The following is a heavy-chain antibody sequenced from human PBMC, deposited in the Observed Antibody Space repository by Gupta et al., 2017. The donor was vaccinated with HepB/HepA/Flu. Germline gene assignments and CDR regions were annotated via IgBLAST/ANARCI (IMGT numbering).Heavy chain of an antibody. V-gene: IGHV3-23*01. CDR2: IGSTGGGT. D-gene: IGHD3-10*01. CDR1: GFTFSTYA. J-gene: IGHJ4*02. CDR3: ANRGRYYFDY. Sequence: EVQLLESGGGLVQPGGSLRLSCAASGFTFSTYAMSWVRQAPGTGMEWVSSIGSTGGGTDDADSVKGRFNISRDNSKNTLYLQMNSLRAEDTAVYYGANRGRYYFDYGGQGALVTVSS.